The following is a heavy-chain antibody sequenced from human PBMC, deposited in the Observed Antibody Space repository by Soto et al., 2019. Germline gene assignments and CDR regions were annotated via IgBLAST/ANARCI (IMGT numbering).Heavy chain of an antibody. Sequence: GGSLRLSCAASGFTFSSYAMSWVRQAPGKGLEWVSAITGSGVTTYYADSVKGRFTISRDNSKNALYLQMSSLRADDTAVYYCAKVPGSGYDTIARNYFDYWGQGTLVTVSS. J-gene: IGHJ4*02. CDR2: ITGSGVTT. CDR3: AKVPGSGYDTIARNYFDY. CDR1: GFTFSSYA. D-gene: IGHD5-12*01. V-gene: IGHV3-23*01.